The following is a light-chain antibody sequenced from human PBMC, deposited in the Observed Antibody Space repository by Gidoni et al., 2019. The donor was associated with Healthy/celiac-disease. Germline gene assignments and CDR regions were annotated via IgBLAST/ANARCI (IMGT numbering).Light chain of an antibody. V-gene: IGLV1-47*01. CDR1: SANIGSNY. CDR3: AAWDDSLSGPV. J-gene: IGLJ3*02. CDR2: RNN. Sequence: QSVMTQPPSASGPPGQGVTISCSGSSANIGSNYVYCYQHLPGTAPKLLIYRNNQRPSGVPDRFSGSKSGTSASLAISGLRSEDEADYYCAAWDDSLSGPVFGGGTKLTVL.